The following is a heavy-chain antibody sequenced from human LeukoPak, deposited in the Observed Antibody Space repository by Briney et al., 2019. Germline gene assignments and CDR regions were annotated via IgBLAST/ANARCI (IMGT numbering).Heavy chain of an antibody. Sequence: GGSLRLSCTASGLTFSTSGFDWVRQAPGKGLEWVASIGPTGSDRYHADSIKGRFIISRDNANNFLYLQMNSLRAEDTAVYYCATETNGRHYYYWGQGTLPTVSS. D-gene: IGHD1-14*01. CDR3: ATETNGRHYYY. CDR2: IGPTGSDR. CDR1: GLTFSTSG. J-gene: IGHJ4*02. V-gene: IGHV3-21*06.